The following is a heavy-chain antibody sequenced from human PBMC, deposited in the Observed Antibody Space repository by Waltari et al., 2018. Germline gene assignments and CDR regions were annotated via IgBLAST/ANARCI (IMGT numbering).Heavy chain of an antibody. CDR2: IYHSGST. CDR3: ATGVGATTANWFDP. CDR1: GYSISSGYY. V-gene: IGHV4-38-2*01. Sequence: QVQLQESGPGLVKPSETLSLTCAVSGYSISSGYYWGWIRQPPGKGLEWIGSIYHSGSTDSTPSLKSRVTISVDTSKNQFSLKLSSVTAADTAVYYCATGVGATTANWFDPWGQGTLVIVSS. D-gene: IGHD1-26*01. J-gene: IGHJ5*02.